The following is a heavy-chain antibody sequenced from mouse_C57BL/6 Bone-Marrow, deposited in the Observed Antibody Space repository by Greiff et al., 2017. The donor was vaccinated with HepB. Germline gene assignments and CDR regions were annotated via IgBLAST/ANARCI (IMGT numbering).Heavy chain of an antibody. D-gene: IGHD2-4*01. Sequence: EVQLQESGPVLVKPGASVKMSCKASGYTFTDYYMNWVKQSHGKSLEWIGVINPYNGGTSYNQKFKGKATLTVDKSSSTAYMELNSLTSEDSAVYYCARGGYYDYPYAMYYWGQGTSVTVSS. CDR2: INPYNGGT. V-gene: IGHV1-19*01. CDR1: GYTFTDYY. CDR3: ARGGYYDYPYAMYY. J-gene: IGHJ4*01.